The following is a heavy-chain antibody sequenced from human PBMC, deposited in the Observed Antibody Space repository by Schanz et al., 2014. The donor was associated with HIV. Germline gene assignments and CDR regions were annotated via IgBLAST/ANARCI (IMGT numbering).Heavy chain of an antibody. CDR2: IRGKTEDGTT. CDR1: GFAFTNAW. Sequence: EVLLVESGGGVVKPGGSLRLSCAASGFAFTNAWMSWVRQSPGKGLEWVGRIRGKTEDGTTDYAAPVKGRFTISRDDSKNRLYLQMNSLKTEDTAVYYCTTAPMPVAGYYGMDVWGQGTTVTVSS. J-gene: IGHJ6*02. V-gene: IGHV3-15*01. CDR3: TTAPMPVAGYYGMDV. D-gene: IGHD6-19*01.